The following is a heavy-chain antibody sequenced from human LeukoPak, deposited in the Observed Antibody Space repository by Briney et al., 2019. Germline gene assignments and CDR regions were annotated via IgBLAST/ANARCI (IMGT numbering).Heavy chain of an antibody. J-gene: IGHJ4*02. CDR1: GYTFTGHY. V-gene: IGHV1-2*04. CDR3: ARSGYSSSWYLDY. CDR2: INPNNGGT. Sequence: ASVKVSCKASGYTFTGHYIHWVRQAPGQGLEWMGWINPNNGGTNYAQKFQGWVTMTRDTSISTAYMELNRLTSDDTAVYSCARSGYSSSWYLDYWGQGTLVTVSS. D-gene: IGHD6-13*01.